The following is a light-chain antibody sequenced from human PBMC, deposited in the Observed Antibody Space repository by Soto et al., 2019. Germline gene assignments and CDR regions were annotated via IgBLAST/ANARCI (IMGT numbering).Light chain of an antibody. V-gene: IGLV2-14*01. Sequence: QSVLTQPASVSGSPGQSITISCTGTSSDVGGYNYVSWYQHHPGKAPRLMIYASSNRPSGVSHRFSGSRSGNTASLTISGLQAEDEADYYCSSYTNINTRACVFGTGTKLTVL. CDR1: SSDVGGYNY. J-gene: IGLJ1*01. CDR2: ASS. CDR3: SSYTNINTRACV.